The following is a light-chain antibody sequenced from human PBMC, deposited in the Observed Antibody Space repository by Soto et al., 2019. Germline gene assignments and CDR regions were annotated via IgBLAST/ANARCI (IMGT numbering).Light chain of an antibody. CDR2: LNSDGSH. V-gene: IGLV4-69*01. Sequence: QPVLTQSPSASASLGASVKLTCTLSSGHSSFAIAWHQQQPEKGPRYLMKLNSDGSHSKGDGIPDRFSGSSSGAERFLTISSLQYEDEADYYCQTWGNGMVVFGGGTKLTVL. CDR3: QTWGNGMVV. J-gene: IGLJ2*01. CDR1: SGHSSFA.